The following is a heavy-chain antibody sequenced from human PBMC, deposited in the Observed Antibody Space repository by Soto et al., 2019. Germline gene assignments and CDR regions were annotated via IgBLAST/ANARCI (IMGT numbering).Heavy chain of an antibody. CDR2: INHSGST. V-gene: IGHV4-34*01. Sequence: PSETLSLTCAVYGGSFSGYYWSWIRQPPGKGLEWIGEINHSGSTNYNPSLKSRVTISVDTSKNQFSLKLSSVTAADTAVYYCARRWGRTFDYWGQGTPVTV. CDR3: ARRWGRTFDY. J-gene: IGHJ4*02. CDR1: GGSFSGYY. D-gene: IGHD7-27*01.